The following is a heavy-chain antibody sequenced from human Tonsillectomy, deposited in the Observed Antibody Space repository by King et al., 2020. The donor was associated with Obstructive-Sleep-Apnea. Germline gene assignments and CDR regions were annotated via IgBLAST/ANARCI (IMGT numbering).Heavy chain of an antibody. CDR3: ARDRTQWLDPYMAY. Sequence: HVQLVESGGGVVQPGRSLRLSCAASGFTFRSYALHWVRQTPGKGLEWVALISYDEVNIYYADSVKGRFTISRDNSKNTLYLQMNSLGPEDTAVYYCARDRTQWLDPYMAYWGQGTLVTVSS. J-gene: IGHJ4*02. V-gene: IGHV3-30-3*01. CDR2: ISYDEVNI. CDR1: GFTFRSYA. D-gene: IGHD6-19*01.